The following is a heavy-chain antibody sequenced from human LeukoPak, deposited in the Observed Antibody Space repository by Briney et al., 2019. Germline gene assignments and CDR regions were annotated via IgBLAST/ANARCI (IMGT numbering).Heavy chain of an antibody. D-gene: IGHD2/OR15-2a*01. V-gene: IGHV4-34*01. CDR3: ARDITYLSKNWFDP. CDR1: GGSFSGYY. J-gene: IGHJ5*02. Sequence: SETLSLTCAVYGGSFSGYYWSWIRQPPGKGLEWIGEINHSGSTNYNPSLKSRVTISVDTSKNQFSLKLSSVTAADTAVYYCARDITYLSKNWFDPWGQGTLVTVSS. CDR2: INHSGST.